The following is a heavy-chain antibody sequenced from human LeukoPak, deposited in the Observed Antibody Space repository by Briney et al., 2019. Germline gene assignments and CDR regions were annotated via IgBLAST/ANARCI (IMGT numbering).Heavy chain of an antibody. Sequence: GASVKVSCKASGYTFTGYYMHWVRQAPGQGLEWMGIINPSGGSTSYAQKFQGRVTMTRDTSTSTVYMELSSLRSEDTAVYYCARDLRHRVLRTAGKKSQYCSGGSCYSHSFDYWGQGTLVTVSS. V-gene: IGHV1-46*01. CDR2: INPSGGST. CDR3: ARDLRHRVLRTAGKKSQYCSGGSCYSHSFDY. CDR1: GYTFTGYY. D-gene: IGHD2-15*01. J-gene: IGHJ4*02.